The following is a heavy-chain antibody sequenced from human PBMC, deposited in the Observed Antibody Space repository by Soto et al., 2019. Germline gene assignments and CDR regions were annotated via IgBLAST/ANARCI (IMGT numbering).Heavy chain of an antibody. CDR2: IKSDGKST. CDR3: ARVGYPASLDY. V-gene: IGHV3-74*01. CDR1: GFTFSSYW. D-gene: IGHD5-12*01. J-gene: IGHJ4*02. Sequence: EVQLVESGGGLIQPGGSLRLSCVASGFTFSSYWMNWVRQAPGKGLVWVSRIKSDGKSTSYVDSVKGRFTISRDNTKNTLYLQMNSRRAEDTAVYYCARVGYPASLDYWGQGTLVTVSS.